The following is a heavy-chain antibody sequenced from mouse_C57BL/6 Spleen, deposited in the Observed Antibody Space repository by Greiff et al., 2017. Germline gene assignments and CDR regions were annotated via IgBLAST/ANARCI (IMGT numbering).Heavy chain of an antibody. V-gene: IGHV1-62-2*01. CDR1: GYTFTEYT. CDR2: FYPGSGSI. Sequence: VKLQQSGAELVKPGASVKLSCKASGYTFTEYTIHWVKQRSGQGLEWIGWFYPGSGSIKYNEKFKDKATLTADKSSSTVYMELSRLTSEDSAVYFCARHETTMVTTRRGYYAMDYWGQGTSVTVSS. CDR3: ARHETTMVTTRRGYYAMDY. J-gene: IGHJ4*01. D-gene: IGHD2-2*01.